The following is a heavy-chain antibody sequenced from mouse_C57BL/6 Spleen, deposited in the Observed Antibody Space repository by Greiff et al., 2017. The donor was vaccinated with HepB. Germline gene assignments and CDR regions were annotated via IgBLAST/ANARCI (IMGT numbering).Heavy chain of an antibody. J-gene: IGHJ4*01. D-gene: IGHD2-1*01. Sequence: VQLKESGPGLVQPSQRLSITCTVSGFSFTSYGVHWVRQSPGKGLEWLGVIWRGGSTDYNAAFMSRLSITKDNSESQVFFKMNSLQADDTAIYYRAKNRIYYGNYESYAMDYWGQGTSVTVSS. CDR3: AKNRIYYGNYESYAMDY. CDR1: GFSFTSYG. V-gene: IGHV2-5*01. CDR2: IWRGGST.